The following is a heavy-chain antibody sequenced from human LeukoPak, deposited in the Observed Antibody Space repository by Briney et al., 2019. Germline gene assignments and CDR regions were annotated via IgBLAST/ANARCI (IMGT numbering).Heavy chain of an antibody. V-gene: IGHV1-69*05. CDR2: IIPIFGTA. J-gene: IGHJ4*02. Sequence: SVKVSCKASGGTFSSYAISWVRQAPGQGLEWMGRIIPIFGTANYAQKFQGRVTITTDESTSTAYLDLSSLRSEDTAVYYCARRRESSGLIFDYWGQGTLVTVSS. CDR1: GGTFSSYA. D-gene: IGHD6-19*01. CDR3: ARRRESSGLIFDY.